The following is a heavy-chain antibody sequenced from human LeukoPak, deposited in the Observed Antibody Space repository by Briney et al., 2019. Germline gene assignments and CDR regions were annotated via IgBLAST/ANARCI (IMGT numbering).Heavy chain of an antibody. D-gene: IGHD3-22*01. J-gene: IGHJ5*02. CDR1: GGTFSSYT. Sequence: SAKVSCKASGGTFSSYTISWVRQAPGQGLEWMGRIIPILGIANYAQKFQGRVTITADKSTSTAYMELSSLRSEDTAVYYCARHPQDYYDSSGYYFPFDPWGQGTLVTVSS. CDR2: IIPILGIA. CDR3: ARHPQDYYDSSGYYFPFDP. V-gene: IGHV1-69*02.